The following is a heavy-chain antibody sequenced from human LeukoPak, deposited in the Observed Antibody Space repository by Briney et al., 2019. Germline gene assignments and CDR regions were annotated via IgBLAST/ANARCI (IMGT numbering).Heavy chain of an antibody. CDR2: ISDDGGNK. V-gene: IGHV3-30*18. J-gene: IGHJ6*02. Sequence: GRSLRLSCAASGFTFSTYDMHWVRQAPGKGLEWVAVISDDGGNKNYADSVKGRVTISRDNSKNTLFLQMNSLRPEDTAVYYCAKDSSSSNYYYGMDVWGQGSEVTVS. CDR1: GFTFSTYD. D-gene: IGHD6-6*01. CDR3: AKDSSSSNYYYGMDV.